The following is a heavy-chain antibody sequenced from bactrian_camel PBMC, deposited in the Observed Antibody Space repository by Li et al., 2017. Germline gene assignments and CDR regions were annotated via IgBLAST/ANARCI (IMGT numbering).Heavy chain of an antibody. CDR2: INSGGGST. CDR1: GFAFNESR. J-gene: IGHJ4*01. CDR3: AAEWAPQYDHCSGSWSPATLRNAL. V-gene: IGHV3S40*01. Sequence: VQLVESGGGLVQPGGSLRLSCAASGFAFNESRMSWVRQAPGKELEWVSAINSGGGSTYYGDSVKGRFTISRDSATNTLYLQMNSLRPEDTAMYYCAAEWAPQYDHCSGSWSPATLRNALWGQGTQVTVS. D-gene: IGHD3*01.